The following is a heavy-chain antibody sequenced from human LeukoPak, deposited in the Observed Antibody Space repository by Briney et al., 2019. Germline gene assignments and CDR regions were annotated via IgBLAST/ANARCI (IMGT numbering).Heavy chain of an antibody. Sequence: SETLSLTCTVSGYSISSGYYWGWIRQPPGKGLEWIGSIYHSGSTYYNPSLKSRVTISVDTSKNQFSLKLSSVTAADTAVYYCARGEDTAMVFYYYYMDVWGKGTTVTVSS. J-gene: IGHJ6*03. CDR3: ARGEDTAMVFYYYYMDV. D-gene: IGHD5-18*01. V-gene: IGHV4-38-2*02. CDR2: IYHSGST. CDR1: GYSISSGYY.